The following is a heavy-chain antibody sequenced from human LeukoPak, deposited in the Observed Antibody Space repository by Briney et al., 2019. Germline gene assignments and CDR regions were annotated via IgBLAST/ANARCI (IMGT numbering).Heavy chain of an antibody. Sequence: GGSLRLSCAASRFTVSNNYMSWVRQAPGKGLEWVSVIYSGGSTYYADSVKGRFTISRDNSKNTLYLQMNSLRAEDTAVYYCARVRDSSGYFEYYYYYYGMDVWGQGTTVTVSS. CDR2: IYSGGST. J-gene: IGHJ6*02. V-gene: IGHV3-66*01. D-gene: IGHD3-22*01. CDR3: ARVRDSSGYFEYYYYYYGMDV. CDR1: RFTVSNNY.